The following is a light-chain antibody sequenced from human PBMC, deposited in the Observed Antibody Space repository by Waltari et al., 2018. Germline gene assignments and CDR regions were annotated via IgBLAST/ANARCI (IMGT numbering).Light chain of an antibody. V-gene: IGKV1-39*01. J-gene: IGKJ2*01. CDR2: VAS. CDR3: QQTSSTPPYT. Sequence: DLQMTQSPSSLSASVGDRVTITCRASQSISSYLNWYQQKPGKAPKLLIYVASSLQSGVPSRFSCSGSGTDFTLTISSLQSEDFATYYCQQTSSTPPYTFGQGTKLEIK. CDR1: QSISSY.